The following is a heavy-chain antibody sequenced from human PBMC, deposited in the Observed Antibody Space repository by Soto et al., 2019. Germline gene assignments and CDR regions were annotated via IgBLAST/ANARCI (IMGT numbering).Heavy chain of an antibody. CDR2: IIPIFGTA. J-gene: IGHJ5*02. V-gene: IGHV1-69*01. Sequence: QVQLVQSGAEVKKPGSSVKVSCKASGGTFSSYAISWVRQAPGQGLEWMGGIIPIFGTANYAQKFQGRVTTTADESTSTAYMELSSLRSEDTAVYYCARGFVVVVAATPVPGWFDPSGQGTLVTVSS. CDR3: ARGFVVVVAATPVPGWFDP. D-gene: IGHD2-15*01. CDR1: GGTFSSYA.